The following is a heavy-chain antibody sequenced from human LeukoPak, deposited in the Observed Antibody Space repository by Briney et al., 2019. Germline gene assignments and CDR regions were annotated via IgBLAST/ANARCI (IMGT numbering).Heavy chain of an antibody. CDR2: IYYSGST. V-gene: IGHV4-59*01. CDR1: GGSISSYY. CDR3: AREGNRYDAFDI. Sequence: SETLSLTCTVSGGSISSYYWSWIRQPPGKGLEWIGYIYYSGSTNYNPSLKGRVTISVDTSKNQFSLKLSSVTAADTAVYYCAREGNRYDAFDIWGQGTMVTVSS. D-gene: IGHD1-14*01. J-gene: IGHJ3*02.